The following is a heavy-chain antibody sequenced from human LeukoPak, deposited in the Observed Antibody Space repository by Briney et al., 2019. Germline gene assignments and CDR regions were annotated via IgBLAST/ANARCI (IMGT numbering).Heavy chain of an antibody. J-gene: IGHJ5*02. V-gene: IGHV4-59*01. CDR2: IYYSGST. CDR1: GDSITGYY. CDR3: ASSEYSYGYDTHWFDP. Sequence: SETLSLTCTVSGDSITGYYWGWIRQPPGKGLEWIGYIYYSGSTNYNPSLKSRVTISVDTSKNQFSLKLSSVTAADTAVYYCASSEYSYGYDTHWFDPWGQGTLVTVSS. D-gene: IGHD5-18*01.